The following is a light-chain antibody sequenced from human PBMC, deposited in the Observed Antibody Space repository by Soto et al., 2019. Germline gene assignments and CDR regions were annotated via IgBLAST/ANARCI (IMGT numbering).Light chain of an antibody. J-gene: IGLJ1*01. CDR2: EVN. V-gene: IGLV2-14*01. CDR3: SSFASTHTYV. CDR1: SSDVAFYNH. Sequence: QSALTQPASVSGSPGQSITISCTGTSSDVAFYNHVSWYQQHPGKAPKLLIYEVNNRPSGVSHRFSGSKSGNTASLTISGLHADEEADYYCSSFASTHTYVFGTGTKVT.